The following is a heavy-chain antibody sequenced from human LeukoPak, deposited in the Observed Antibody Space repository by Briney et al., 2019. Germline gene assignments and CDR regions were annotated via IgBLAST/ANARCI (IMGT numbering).Heavy chain of an antibody. V-gene: IGHV3-11*03. J-gene: IGHJ4*02. D-gene: IGHD5-18*01. Sequence: GGSLRLSCAASGFTFSDYYMSWIRQAPGEGVECLSYIISSITYTNYADSVKGRFSISRENAKNSIYLQMNSLRAEDTAVYYCAKGYSYGHFWGQGTLVTVSS. CDR1: GFTFSDYY. CDR2: IISSITYT. CDR3: AKGYSYGHF.